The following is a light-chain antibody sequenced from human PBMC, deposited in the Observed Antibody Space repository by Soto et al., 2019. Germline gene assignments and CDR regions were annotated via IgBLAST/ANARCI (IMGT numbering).Light chain of an antibody. Sequence: EIVLTQSPGTLSLSPGERATLSCRASQSVSSTYVAWYQQKSGQAPRLLIYGASSRATGIAARFSGSGSGTDFTLTISSLEPEDFAVYYCQQRSNWPQTFGQGTKVDIK. CDR2: GAS. J-gene: IGKJ1*01. CDR3: QQRSNWPQT. V-gene: IGKV3D-20*02. CDR1: QSVSSTY.